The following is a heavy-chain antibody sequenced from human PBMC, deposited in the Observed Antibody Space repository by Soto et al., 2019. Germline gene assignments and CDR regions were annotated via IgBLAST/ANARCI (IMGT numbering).Heavy chain of an antibody. CDR1: GGTLSIYA. CDR2: FIPIFGTA. V-gene: IGHV1-69*13. J-gene: IGHJ6*02. D-gene: IGHD2-15*01. CDR3: ASCSGGSCYAKHNYYYYGMDV. Sequence: SVNGSCKASGGTLSIYAVSCVRQAPEKGLEWMGGFIPIFGTANYAQKFQGRVTITADESTSTAYMELSSLRSEDTAVYYCASCSGGSCYAKHNYYYYGMDVWGQGTTVTVSS.